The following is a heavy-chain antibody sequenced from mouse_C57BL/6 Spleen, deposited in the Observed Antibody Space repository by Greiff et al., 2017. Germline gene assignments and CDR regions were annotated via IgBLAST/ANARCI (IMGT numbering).Heavy chain of an antibody. V-gene: IGHV1-69*01. Sequence: QVQLQQPGAELVMPGASVKLSCKASGYTFTSYWMHWVKQRPGQGLEWIGEIDPSDSYTNYNQKFKGKSTLTVDKSSSTAYMQLSSLTSEDSAVYYCARAGTLGRMDYWGQGTSVTVSS. CDR2: IDPSDSYT. D-gene: IGHD3-3*01. CDR1: GYTFTSYW. J-gene: IGHJ4*01. CDR3: ARAGTLGRMDY.